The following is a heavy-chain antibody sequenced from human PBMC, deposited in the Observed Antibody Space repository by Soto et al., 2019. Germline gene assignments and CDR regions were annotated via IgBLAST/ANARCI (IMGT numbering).Heavy chain of an antibody. Sequence: SETLSLTCAVYGGSFSGYYWSWIRQPPGKGLEWIGEINHSGSTNYNPSLKSRVTISVDTSKNQFSLKLSSVTAADTAVYYCARVGFYCGSGSYYRAFDIWGQGTMVTVS. CDR1: GGSFSGYY. CDR3: ARVGFYCGSGSYYRAFDI. V-gene: IGHV4-34*01. D-gene: IGHD3-10*01. CDR2: INHSGST. J-gene: IGHJ3*02.